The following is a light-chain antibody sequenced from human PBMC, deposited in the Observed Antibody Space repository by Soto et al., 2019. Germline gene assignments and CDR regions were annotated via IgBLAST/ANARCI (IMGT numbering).Light chain of an antibody. CDR3: QQYHNWPQST. Sequence: EIVMTQSPATLSVYPGERATLSCRASQSVSRNLAWYQQKPAQAPRLLIHGASTRATGIPARFSGSGSGTEFTLTISSLQSEDVAVYYCQQYHNWPQSTFGQGTRLEIK. V-gene: IGKV3-15*01. J-gene: IGKJ5*01. CDR1: QSVSRN. CDR2: GAS.